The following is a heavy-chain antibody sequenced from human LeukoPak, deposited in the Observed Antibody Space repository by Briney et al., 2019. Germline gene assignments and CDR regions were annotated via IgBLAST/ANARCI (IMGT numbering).Heavy chain of an antibody. V-gene: IGHV1-46*01. CDR2: INPSGGST. D-gene: IGHD3-3*01. CDR3: ARGAVLRFLGGTFDY. J-gene: IGHJ4*02. Sequence: GASVKVSCKASRYTFTSYYMHWVRQAPGQGLEWMGIINPSGGSTSYAQKFQGRVTMTRDTSTSTVYMELSSLRSEDTAVYYCARGAVLRFLGGTFDYWGQGTLVTVSS. CDR1: RYTFTSYY.